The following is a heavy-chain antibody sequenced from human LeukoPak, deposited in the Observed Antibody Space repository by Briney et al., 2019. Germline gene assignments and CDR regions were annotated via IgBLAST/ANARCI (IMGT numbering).Heavy chain of an antibody. J-gene: IGHJ5*02. CDR2: ISGSGGDT. D-gene: IGHD4-11*01. CDR1: GFRFSSYA. V-gene: IGHV3-23*01. Sequence: GGSLRLSCVTSGFRFSSYAMSWVRLAPRKGLEWVSLISGSGGDTNYADSVKGRFTISRDNSKSTLYLQMNSLRDDDTAVYYCAKGLNEDSNYWFDRWGQGVLVPVAS. CDR3: AKGLNEDSNYWFDR.